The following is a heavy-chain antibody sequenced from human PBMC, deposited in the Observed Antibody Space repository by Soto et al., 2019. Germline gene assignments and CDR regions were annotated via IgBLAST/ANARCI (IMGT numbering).Heavy chain of an antibody. J-gene: IGHJ4*02. CDR3: ARELTSRAVDY. CDR1: GYTFTSYD. V-gene: IGHV1-8*01. D-gene: IGHD3-16*01. Sequence: QVQLVQSGAEVKKPGASVKVSCKASGYTFTSYDINWVRQATGQGLEWMGWMNPNSGNTGYAQRFQGRVTMTTNTSISTAYMELNSLRSEDAAVYYCARELTSRAVDYWGQGTLVTVSS. CDR2: MNPNSGNT.